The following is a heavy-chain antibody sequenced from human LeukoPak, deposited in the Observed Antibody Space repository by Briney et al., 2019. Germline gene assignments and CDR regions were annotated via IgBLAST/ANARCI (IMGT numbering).Heavy chain of an antibody. D-gene: IGHD3-16*02. CDR2: INHSGST. Sequence: SETLSLTCAVYGGSFSGYYWSWIRQPPGKGLEWIGEINHSGSTNYNPSLKSRVTISVDTSKNQFSLKLSSVTAADTAVYYCARGHYDYIWGSYRYTDPGGPDYWGQGTLVTVSS. J-gene: IGHJ4*02. CDR3: ARGHYDYIWGSYRYTDPGGPDY. CDR1: GGSFSGYY. V-gene: IGHV4-34*01.